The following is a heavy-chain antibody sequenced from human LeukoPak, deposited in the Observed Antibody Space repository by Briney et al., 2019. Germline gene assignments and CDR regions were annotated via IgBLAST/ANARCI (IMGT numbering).Heavy chain of an antibody. J-gene: IGHJ6*02. CDR3: ARAREYSSSSLLSYGMDV. V-gene: IGHV5-51*01. D-gene: IGHD6-6*01. Sequence: GASLQISCKGSGSSFTSYWIGWVRQLPGKGLEWMGIIYPGDSDTRYSPSFQGQVTISADKSISTAYLQWSSLKASDTAMYYCARAREYSSSSLLSYGMDVWGQGTTVTVSS. CDR2: IYPGDSDT. CDR1: GSSFTSYW.